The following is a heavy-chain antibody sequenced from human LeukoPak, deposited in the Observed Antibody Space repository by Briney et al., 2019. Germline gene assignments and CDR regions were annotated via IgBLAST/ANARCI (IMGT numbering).Heavy chain of an antibody. D-gene: IGHD1-14*01. V-gene: IGHV3-21*01. CDR1: GFTFDDYV. CDR3: VRDRLLSMSGTGI. CDR2: ISSGSSYI. J-gene: IGHJ4*02. Sequence: GGSLRLSCSASGFTFDDYVMTWVRQAPGKGLEWVSSISSGSSYIRYAESVKGRFTISRDNAKNSLYLQMNSLRAEDTAVYYCVRDRLLSMSGTGIRGQGTLVTVSS.